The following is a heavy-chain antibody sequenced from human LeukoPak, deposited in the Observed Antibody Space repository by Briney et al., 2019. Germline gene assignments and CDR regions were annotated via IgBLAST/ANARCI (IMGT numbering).Heavy chain of an antibody. CDR3: ARDSADLGGFDP. V-gene: IGHV6-1*01. CDR2: TYYRSKWYN. CDR1: GDSVSSNGVI. J-gene: IGHJ5*02. D-gene: IGHD3-10*01. Sequence: SQTLSLTCAISGDSVSSNGVIWNWIRQSPSRGFEWLGRTYYRSKWYNDYAVSVKSRITINPDTSKNQFSLQLNSVTPDDTAVYYCARDSADLGGFDPWGQGALVTVSS.